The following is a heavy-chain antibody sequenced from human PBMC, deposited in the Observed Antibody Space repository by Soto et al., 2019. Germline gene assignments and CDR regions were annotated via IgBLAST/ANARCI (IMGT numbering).Heavy chain of an antibody. CDR2: LNPNCGNT. V-gene: IGHV1-8*01. Sequence: ASVKVSCKASGYTFTSYDINWVRQATGQGLERMGWLNPNCGNTGYAQKFQGRVTMTRNTSISTAYMELSSLRSEDTAVYYCARGPQKMTTVTIRHRNYYYYMDVWGKGTTVTVSS. CDR3: ARGPQKMTTVTIRHRNYYYYMDV. CDR1: GYTFTSYD. D-gene: IGHD4-17*01. J-gene: IGHJ6*03.